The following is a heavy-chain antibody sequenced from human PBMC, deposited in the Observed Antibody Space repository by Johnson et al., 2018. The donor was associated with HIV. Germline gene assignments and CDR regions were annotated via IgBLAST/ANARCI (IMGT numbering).Heavy chain of an antibody. CDR2: IYSGGST. Sequence: VQLVESGGGLIQPGGSLRLSCVASGFTVSYNYMNWVRQAPGKGLEWVSVIYSGGSTYYADSVKGRFTISRDNSKNSLYLQMNSLRAEDTALYYCASSLHYYDSRGYRGAFDIWGQGTMVIVSS. V-gene: IGHV3-53*01. CDR1: GFTVSYNY. CDR3: ASSLHYYDSRGYRGAFDI. J-gene: IGHJ3*02. D-gene: IGHD3-22*01.